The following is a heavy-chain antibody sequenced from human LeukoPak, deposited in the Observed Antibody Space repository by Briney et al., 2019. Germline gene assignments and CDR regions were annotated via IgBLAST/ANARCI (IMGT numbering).Heavy chain of an antibody. CDR2: IYYSGST. Sequence: SETLALTGTVSGGSISSSGDYWSRIRQHPEKGLEWIGYIYYSGSTYYNPSLKSRVTISVDTSKNQFSLKLSSVTAADTAVYYCARDWGYGGNSRYFDYWGQGTLVTVSS. V-gene: IGHV4-31*03. CDR1: GGSISSSGDY. CDR3: ARDWGYGGNSRYFDY. D-gene: IGHD4-23*01. J-gene: IGHJ4*02.